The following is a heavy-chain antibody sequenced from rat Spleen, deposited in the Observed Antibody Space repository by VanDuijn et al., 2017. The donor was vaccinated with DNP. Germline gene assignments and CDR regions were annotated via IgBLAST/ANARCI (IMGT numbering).Heavy chain of an antibody. J-gene: IGHJ2*01. CDR2: ISPSGGST. CDR3: TNWDY. D-gene: IGHD4-2*01. V-gene: IGHV5-27*01. CDR1: GFTFSNYD. Sequence: EVQLVESGGGLVQPGRSLKLSCAASGFTFSNYDMAWVRQAPTKGLEWVASISPSGGSTYYRDSVKGRFTISRDNAKSTLYLQMDSLRSEDTATYYCTNWDYWGQGVMVTVSS.